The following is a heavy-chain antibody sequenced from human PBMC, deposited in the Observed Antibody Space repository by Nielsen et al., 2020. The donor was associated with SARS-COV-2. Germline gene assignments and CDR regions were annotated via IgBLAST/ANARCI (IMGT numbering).Heavy chain of an antibody. CDR3: AKDPTYYYGSGTDY. CDR2: ISGSGGST. Sequence: GSLKISCAASGFTFSSYAMSWVRQAPGKGLEWVSAISGSGGSTYYADSVKGRFTISRDNSKNTLYLQMNSLRAEDTAVYYCAKDPTYYYGSGTDYWGQGTLVTVSS. D-gene: IGHD3-10*01. CDR1: GFTFSSYA. J-gene: IGHJ4*02. V-gene: IGHV3-23*01.